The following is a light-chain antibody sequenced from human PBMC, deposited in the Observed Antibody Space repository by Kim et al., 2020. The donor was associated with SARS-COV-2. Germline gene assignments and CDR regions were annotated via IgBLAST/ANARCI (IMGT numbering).Light chain of an antibody. V-gene: IGLV7-46*01. J-gene: IGLJ2*01. CDR2: DTR. CDR1: TGAVTSGHH. Sequence: PGGTFTLTRGSGTGAVTSGHHPYWFQQKPGQAPRTLIYDTRNKHSWTPARFSGSLLGGNAALTLSGALPEDEAEYYCLLYFNGYRIFGGGTQLTVL. CDR3: LLYFNGYRI.